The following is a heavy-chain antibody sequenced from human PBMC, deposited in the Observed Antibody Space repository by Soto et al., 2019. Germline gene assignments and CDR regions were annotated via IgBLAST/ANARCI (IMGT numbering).Heavy chain of an antibody. V-gene: IGHV4-59*01. J-gene: IGHJ4*02. D-gene: IGHD3-10*01. CDR1: GGSISSYY. CDR2: IYYSGST. Sequence: SETLSLTCTVSGGSISSYYWSWIRQPPGKGLEWIGYIYYSGSTNYNPSLKSRVTISVDTSKNQFSLKLSSVTAADTAVYYCARNDYYGSGSPNFDYWGQGTLVTVS. CDR3: ARNDYYGSGSPNFDY.